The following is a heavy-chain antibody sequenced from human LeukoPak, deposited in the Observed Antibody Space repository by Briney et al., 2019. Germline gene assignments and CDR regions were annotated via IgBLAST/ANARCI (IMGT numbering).Heavy chain of an antibody. CDR3: ATEGSVSAPTD. D-gene: IGHD3-10*01. V-gene: IGHV3-7*01. Sequence: GGSLRLSCAASGFTFSNYWMTWVRQAPGKGLEWVANIKEDGSEKFSVDSVKGRFTISRDNAKNLLYLQMNSLRAEDTAIYYCATEGSVSAPTDWGQGTLVTVSS. CDR2: IKEDGSEK. CDR1: GFTFSNYW. J-gene: IGHJ4*02.